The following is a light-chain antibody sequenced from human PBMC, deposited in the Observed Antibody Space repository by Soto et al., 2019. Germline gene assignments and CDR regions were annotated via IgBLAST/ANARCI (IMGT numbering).Light chain of an antibody. CDR2: DAS. CDR1: QSVTNS. CDR3: QQHISWPLT. Sequence: EIVLTQSPATLSLSPGERATLCCRASQSVTNSLAWYQQKPGQAPRLLVYDASNRATGIPTRFSGSGSGTDFTLTISNLEPEDFAVYYCQQHISWPLTFGGGTKVEIK. J-gene: IGKJ4*01. V-gene: IGKV3-11*01.